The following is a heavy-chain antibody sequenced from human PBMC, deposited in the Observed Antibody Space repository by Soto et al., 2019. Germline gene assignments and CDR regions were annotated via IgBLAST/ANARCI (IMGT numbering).Heavy chain of an antibody. CDR2: ISGSGADS. J-gene: IGHJ4*02. V-gene: IGHV3-23*01. CDR3: ARAKRGGFDY. Sequence: EVQLLESGGGLVQPGGSLRLSCAASGFTFSRYAMSWVRQAPGKGLERVSAISGSGADSYDAESVKGRFIISRDNSKNTLFLQMNSLRPEDTAFYYCARAKRGGFDYWGQGTLVTVSS. CDR1: GFTFSRYA. D-gene: IGHD3-16*01.